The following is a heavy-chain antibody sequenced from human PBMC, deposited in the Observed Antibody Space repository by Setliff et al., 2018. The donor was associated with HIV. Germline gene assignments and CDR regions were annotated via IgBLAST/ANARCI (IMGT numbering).Heavy chain of an antibody. CDR2: ISYDGSSTTI. CDR1: GFTFSSYA. D-gene: IGHD2-15*01. J-gene: IGHJ6*03. V-gene: IGHV3-30*04. Sequence: PGGSLRLSCAASGFTFSSYAMHWVRQAPGKGLEWVAVISYDGSSTTIYYADSVKGRFTISRDNAKNSLFLQMNTLRAEDTAVYYCARDGADVVVVAATYYYYYMDVWGKGTTVTVSS. CDR3: ARDGADVVVVAATYYYYYMDV.